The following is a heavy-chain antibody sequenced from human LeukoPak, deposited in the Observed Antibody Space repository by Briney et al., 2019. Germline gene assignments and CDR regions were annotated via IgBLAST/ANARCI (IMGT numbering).Heavy chain of an antibody. Sequence: GGSLRLSCAASGFTFSSYSMNWVRQAPGKGLEWVSSISSSSSYIYYADSVKGRFTISRDNAKNSPHLQMNSLRAEDTAVYYCARDESYSYGHDYWGQGTLVTVSS. CDR1: GFTFSSYS. D-gene: IGHD5-18*01. V-gene: IGHV3-21*01. CDR3: ARDESYSYGHDY. CDR2: ISSSSSYI. J-gene: IGHJ4*02.